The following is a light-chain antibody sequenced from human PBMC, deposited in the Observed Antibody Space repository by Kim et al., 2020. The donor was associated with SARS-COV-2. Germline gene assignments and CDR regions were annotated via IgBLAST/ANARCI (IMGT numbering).Light chain of an antibody. Sequence: SVSPGERATLSCRASQSVSSNLAWYQQKPGLAPRLLIYGASTRATGIPARFSGSGSGTEFTLTISSLQSEDFAVYYCQQYNNWWTFGQGTKVDIK. V-gene: IGKV3-15*01. CDR3: QQYNNWWT. J-gene: IGKJ1*01. CDR2: GAS. CDR1: QSVSSN.